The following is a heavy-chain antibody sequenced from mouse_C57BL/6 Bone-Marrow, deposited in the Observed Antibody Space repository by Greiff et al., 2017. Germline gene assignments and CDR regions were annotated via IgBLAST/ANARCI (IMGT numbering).Heavy chain of an antibody. CDR1: GYTFTDYE. CDR2: IDPETGGT. J-gene: IGHJ2*01. D-gene: IGHD1-1*01. CDR3: TRGAMVVAVDY. Sequence: QVQLQQSGAELVRPGASVTLSCKASGYTFTDYEMHWVKQTPVHGLEWIGAIDPETGGTAYNQKFKGKAILTADKSSSTAYMELRSLTSEDSAVYYCTRGAMVVAVDYWGQGTTLTVSS. V-gene: IGHV1-15*01.